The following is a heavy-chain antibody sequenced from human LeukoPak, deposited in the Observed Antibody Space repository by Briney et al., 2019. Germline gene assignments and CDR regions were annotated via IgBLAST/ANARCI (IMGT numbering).Heavy chain of an antibody. CDR3: ATDRGGYGSGSYDY. V-gene: IGHV3-23*01. Sequence: RGSLRLSCAASEFTFSRYAMSWVRQAPGKGLEWVSAISGSGGSTNYADSVKGRFTISRDNSKNTLYLQTNSLRAEDTAVYYCATDRGGYGSGSYDYWGQGTLVTVSS. CDR1: EFTFSRYA. CDR2: ISGSGGST. D-gene: IGHD3-10*01. J-gene: IGHJ4*02.